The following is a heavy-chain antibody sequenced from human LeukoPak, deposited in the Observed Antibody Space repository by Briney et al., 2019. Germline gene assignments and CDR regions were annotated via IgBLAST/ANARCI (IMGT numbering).Heavy chain of an antibody. V-gene: IGHV1-69*04. CDR3: ARDDSYYDSSGYSFDY. Sequence: ASVKVSCKASGYTFTSYGISWVRQAPGQGLEWMGRIIPILGIANYAQKFQGRVTITADKSTSTAYMELSSLRSEDTAVYYCARDDSYYDSSGYSFDYWGQGTLVTVSS. CDR2: IIPILGIA. D-gene: IGHD3-22*01. CDR1: GYTFTSYG. J-gene: IGHJ4*02.